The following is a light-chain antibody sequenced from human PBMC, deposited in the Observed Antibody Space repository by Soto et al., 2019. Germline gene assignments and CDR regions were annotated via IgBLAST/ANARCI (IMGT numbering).Light chain of an antibody. V-gene: IGKV1-27*01. Sequence: DIQMTQSPSSLSTSVGGRVTITCRASQGISNYLAWYQQKPGKVPKLLIYAASTLQSGVPSRFSGSGSGTELTITISSLQPDDFETYYCQQYNSYTWTFGQGTKVDIK. CDR3: QQYNSYTWT. CDR2: AAS. J-gene: IGKJ1*01. CDR1: QGISNY.